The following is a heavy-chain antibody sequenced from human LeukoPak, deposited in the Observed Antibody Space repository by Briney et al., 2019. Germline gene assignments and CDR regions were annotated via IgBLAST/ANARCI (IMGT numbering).Heavy chain of an antibody. D-gene: IGHD6-13*01. Sequence: GESLKISCEGSGYTFTSYWIAWVRQMPGKGLEWMGIIYPGDSDTRYSPSFQGQVTLSADKSSSTAYLQWSSLKASDSATYYCARLLRNIAAGVYYFDYWGQGTLVTVSS. V-gene: IGHV5-51*01. CDR1: GYTFTSYW. CDR2: IYPGDSDT. CDR3: ARLLRNIAAGVYYFDY. J-gene: IGHJ4*02.